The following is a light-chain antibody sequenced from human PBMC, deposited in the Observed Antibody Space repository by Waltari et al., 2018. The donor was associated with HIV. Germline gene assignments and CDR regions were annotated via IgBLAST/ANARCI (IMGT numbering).Light chain of an antibody. CDR3: QYYDASTLTYP. CDR1: QTISSRS. V-gene: IGKV3-20*01. Sequence: EIVLTQSPGTLSLSPGQGATLSCRASQTISSRSLAWYQQKPGQAPTLLIYGTSDRATGVPDRFSGSGSGTDFSVNISRLEPEDCAVYFCQYYDASTLTYPFGQGTKVAIK. J-gene: IGKJ2*01. CDR2: GTS.